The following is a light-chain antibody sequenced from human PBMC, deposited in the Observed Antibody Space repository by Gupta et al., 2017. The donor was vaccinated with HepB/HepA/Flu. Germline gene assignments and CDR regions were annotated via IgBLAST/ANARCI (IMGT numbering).Light chain of an antibody. V-gene: IGLV2-8*01. CDR1: TSDVGGYNY. J-gene: IGLJ2*01. CDR2: EVY. CDR3: SSDASSDNLV. Sequence: QSALTQPPPASGSPGQSVTIPCTGTTSDVGGYNYVSWYQHHPGKAPKLMIFEVYHRPAGVPDRFSGSKSGNTASLTVSGLQAEDEADYYCSSDASSDNLVFGGGTKLTVL.